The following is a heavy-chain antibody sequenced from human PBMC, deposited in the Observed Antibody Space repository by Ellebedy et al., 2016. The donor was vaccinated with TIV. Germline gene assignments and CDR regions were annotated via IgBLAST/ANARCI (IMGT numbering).Heavy chain of an antibody. CDR2: INHSGST. D-gene: IGHD3-3*01. J-gene: IGHJ6*02. CDR3: ARARITIFGVVESGMDV. CDR1: GGSFSGYY. Sequence: SETLSLTCAVYGGSFSGYYWSWIRQPPGKGLEWIGEINHSGSTNYNPSLKSRVTISVDTSKNQFSLKLSSVTAADTAVYYCARARITIFGVVESGMDVWGQGTTVTVSS. V-gene: IGHV4-34*01.